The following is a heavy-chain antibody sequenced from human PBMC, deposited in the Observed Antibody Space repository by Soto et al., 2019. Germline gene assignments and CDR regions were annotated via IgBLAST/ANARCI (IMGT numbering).Heavy chain of an antibody. CDR1: GFTFSSYA. J-gene: IGHJ6*02. D-gene: IGHD6-13*01. Sequence: GSLRLSCAASGFTFSSYAMHWVRQAPGKGLEWVAVISYDGSNKYYADSVKGRFTISRDNSKNTLYLQMNSLRAEDTAVYYCARVTLYSSSWYDYYYGMDVWGQGTTVTVSS. CDR2: ISYDGSNK. V-gene: IGHV3-30-3*01. CDR3: ARVTLYSSSWYDYYYGMDV.